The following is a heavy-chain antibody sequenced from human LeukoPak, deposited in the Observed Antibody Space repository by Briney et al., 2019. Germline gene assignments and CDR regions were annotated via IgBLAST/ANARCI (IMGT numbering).Heavy chain of an antibody. D-gene: IGHD5-12*01. V-gene: IGHV4-34*01. CDR3: ARHGGESIVAMILHAFDI. Sequence: SETLSLTCAVYGGSFSGYYWSWIRQPPGKGLEWIGEINHSGSTNYNPSLKSRVTMSVDTSKNQFSLKMSSVIAADTAVYYCARHGGESIVAMILHAFDIWGQGTMVTVSS. CDR1: GGSFSGYY. CDR2: INHSGST. J-gene: IGHJ3*02.